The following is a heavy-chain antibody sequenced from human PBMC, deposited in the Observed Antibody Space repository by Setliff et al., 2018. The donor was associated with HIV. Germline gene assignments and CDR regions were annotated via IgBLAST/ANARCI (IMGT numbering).Heavy chain of an antibody. J-gene: IGHJ4*02. D-gene: IGHD6-19*01. CDR1: GYTFTRYF. V-gene: IGHV1-46*01. CDR3: ARDRDSSGWFLLGDY. CDR2: INPSGGST. Sequence: ASVKVSCKASGYTFTRYFMHCVRQAPGQGLEWLGMINPSGGSTWYAQKFQGRVTMTGDTSATTAYMELSSLRSEDTAVYYCARDRDSSGWFLLGDYWGQGTLVTVSS.